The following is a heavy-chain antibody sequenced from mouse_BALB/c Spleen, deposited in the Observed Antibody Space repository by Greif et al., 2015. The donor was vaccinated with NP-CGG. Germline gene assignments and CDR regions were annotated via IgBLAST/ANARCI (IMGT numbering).Heavy chain of an antibody. CDR1: GYAFTNYL. V-gene: IGHV1-54*03. CDR3: ARDRYGNYVGFDY. CDR2: INPGSGGT. J-gene: IGHJ2*01. D-gene: IGHD2-10*02. Sequence: QVQLQQSGAELVRPGTSVKVSCKASGYAFTNYLIEWVKQRPGQGLEWIGVINPGSGGTNYNEKFKGKATLTADKSSSPAYMQLSSLTSDDSAVYFCARDRYGNYVGFDYWGQGTTLTVSS.